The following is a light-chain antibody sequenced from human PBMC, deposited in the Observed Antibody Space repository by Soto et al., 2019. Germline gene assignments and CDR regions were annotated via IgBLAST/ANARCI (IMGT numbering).Light chain of an antibody. CDR1: SGSIASNY. J-gene: IGLJ1*01. Sequence: NFMLTQPHSVSESPGKTVTISCTGSSGSIASNYVQWYQQGPGSAPTTVIYEDNQRPSGVPARCSGSIDSSSNSASLTISGLKTEDEADYYCQSYDSSNRVFGTGTKVTVL. CDR3: QSYDSSNRV. CDR2: EDN. V-gene: IGLV6-57*02.